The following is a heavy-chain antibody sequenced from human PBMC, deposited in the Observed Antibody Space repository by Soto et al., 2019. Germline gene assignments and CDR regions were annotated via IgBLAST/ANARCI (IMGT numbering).Heavy chain of an antibody. CDR1: GFTFSSYS. CDR3: ARVKDIVLNYYYYYMDV. CDR2: ISSSSSYI. J-gene: IGHJ6*03. V-gene: IGHV3-21*01. Sequence: GGSLRLSCAASGFTFSSYSMNWVRQAPGKGLEWVSSISSSSSYIYYADSVKGRFTISRDNAKNSLYLQMNSLRAEDTAVYYCARVKDIVLNYYYYYMDVWGKGTTVTVSS. D-gene: IGHD2-8*01.